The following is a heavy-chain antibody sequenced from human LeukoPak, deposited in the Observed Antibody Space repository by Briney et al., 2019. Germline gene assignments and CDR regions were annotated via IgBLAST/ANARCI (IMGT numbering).Heavy chain of an antibody. D-gene: IGHD2-15*01. CDR3: AHRGYRSGSWDFGDFDY. Sequence: SSFSLSTIGVGVGWIRQPPAKALGSLYVLYRDNDRRYSPSLKSRLTITKDTSKNQVVLTLTNMDPVDTATDYCAHRGYRSGSWDFGDFDYWGQGTLVTVSS. CDR2: LYRDNDR. CDR1: SFSLSTIGVG. J-gene: IGHJ4*02. V-gene: IGHV2-5*02.